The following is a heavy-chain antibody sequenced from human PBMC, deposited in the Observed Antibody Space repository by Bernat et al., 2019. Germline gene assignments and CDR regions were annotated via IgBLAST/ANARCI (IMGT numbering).Heavy chain of an antibody. CDR1: GFIFSRYG. CDR2: IRYDGSNK. Sequence: QVQLVESGGGVVQPGRSLRLSCAASGFIFSRYGMHWVRQAPGKGLEWVAVIRYDGSNKYYGDSVKGRFTISGDDSKNTLYLQMSSLRAEDTAVYYCATSSGWNHFGDHWGQGTLVSVSS. CDR3: ATSSGWNHFGDH. D-gene: IGHD6-19*01. J-gene: IGHJ5*02. V-gene: IGHV3-33*01.